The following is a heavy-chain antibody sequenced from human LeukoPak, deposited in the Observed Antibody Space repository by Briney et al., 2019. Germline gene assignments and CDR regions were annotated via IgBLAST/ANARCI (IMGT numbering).Heavy chain of an antibody. J-gene: IGHJ4*02. Sequence: ASVTVSCKASGYTFTSYAMHWVRQAPGQRLEWMGWINAGNGNTKYSQKFQSRVTITRDTSASTAYMELSSLRSEDTAVYYCARDQGSGYSSGWYVFWGQGTLVTVSS. V-gene: IGHV1-3*01. CDR2: INAGNGNT. CDR1: GYTFTSYA. CDR3: ARDQGSGYSSGWYVF. D-gene: IGHD6-19*01.